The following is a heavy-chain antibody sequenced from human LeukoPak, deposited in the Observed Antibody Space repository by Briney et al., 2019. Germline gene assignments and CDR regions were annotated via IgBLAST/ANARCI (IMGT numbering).Heavy chain of an antibody. D-gene: IGHD3-10*01. V-gene: IGHV3-33*01. Sequence: GRSLRLSCAASGFTFSSYGMPWVRQAPGKGLEWVAVIWYDGSNKYYADSVKGRFTISRDNAKNSLYLQMNSLRAEDTAVYYCARVGRRENYWGQGTLVTVSS. CDR1: GFTFSSYG. J-gene: IGHJ4*02. CDR2: IWYDGSNK. CDR3: ARVGRRENY.